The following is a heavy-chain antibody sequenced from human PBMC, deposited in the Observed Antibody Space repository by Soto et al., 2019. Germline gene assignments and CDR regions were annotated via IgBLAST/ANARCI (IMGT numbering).Heavy chain of an antibody. V-gene: IGHV4-4*09. Sequence: SETLSLTCTVSGGSISGYVWGWVRQPPGMGLEWIGYSGSTGCTNCNPSLQSRVTISIDTSKNQFSLRLSSVSAADTAVYYCARSHYSAYDLNWFDPWGQGTLVTVSS. D-gene: IGHD5-12*01. CDR2: SGSTGCT. CDR1: GGSISGYV. J-gene: IGHJ5*02. CDR3: ARSHYSAYDLNWFDP.